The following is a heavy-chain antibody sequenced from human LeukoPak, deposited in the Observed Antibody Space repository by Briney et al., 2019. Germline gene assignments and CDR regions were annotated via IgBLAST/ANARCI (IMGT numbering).Heavy chain of an antibody. CDR3: ARSWWLPDY. D-gene: IGHD2-15*01. CDR1: GVTFSSYE. Sequence: GGSLRLSCAASGVTFSSYEMNWVRQAPGEGLEWVSYISSSGSTIYYADSVKGRFTISRDNAKNSLYPQMNSLRAEDTAVYYCARSWWLPDYWGQGTLVTVSS. CDR2: ISSSGSTI. J-gene: IGHJ4*02. V-gene: IGHV3-48*03.